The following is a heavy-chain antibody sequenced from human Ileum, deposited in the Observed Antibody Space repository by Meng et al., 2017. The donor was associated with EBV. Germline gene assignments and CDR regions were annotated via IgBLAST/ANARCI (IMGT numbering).Heavy chain of an antibody. CDR3: ARVGQWLPIDY. Sequence: QLQLGAAASGVGKPSGPLSLSCAASGGSSSSSNWWRWVRQPPGKGLEWIGEIYHSGSTNYNPSLKRRVTISVDKSKNQFSLNLSSVTAADTAVYYCARVGQWLPIDYWGQGTLVTVSS. D-gene: IGHD6-19*01. CDR1: GGSSSSSNW. V-gene: IGHV4-4*02. CDR2: IYHSGST. J-gene: IGHJ4*02.